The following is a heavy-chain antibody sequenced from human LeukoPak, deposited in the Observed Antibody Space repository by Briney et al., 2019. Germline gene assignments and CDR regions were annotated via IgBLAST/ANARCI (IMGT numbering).Heavy chain of an antibody. CDR3: AACLSATWAIDY. CDR2: INVGGGT. CDR1: GFTFSSYA. D-gene: IGHD1-1*01. J-gene: IGHJ4*02. V-gene: IGHV4-34*08. Sequence: GSLRLSCAASGFTFSSYAMSWVRQTPGKGLEWIGKINVGGGTNYNPSLKSRVTMSLDTSKNQFSLKLSSVTAADTAVYYCAACLSATWAIDYWGQGTLVTVSS.